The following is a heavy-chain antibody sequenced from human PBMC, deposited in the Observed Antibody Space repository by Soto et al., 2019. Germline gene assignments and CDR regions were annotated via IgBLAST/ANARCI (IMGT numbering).Heavy chain of an antibody. J-gene: IGHJ4*02. V-gene: IGHV4-30-4*01. Sequence: QVQLQESGPGLVKPSQTLSLTCTVSGGSISNDNYYWSWIHQPPGKGLEWIAYIYYSGSTYYNPSLKSRLTISVDPSKNQFSLKLSSVTAADTAVYYCARTTSPAPFYDASADYERWGQGTLVAVSS. CDR1: GGSISNDNYY. CDR3: ARTTSPAPFYDASADYER. CDR2: IYYSGST. D-gene: IGHD3-22*01.